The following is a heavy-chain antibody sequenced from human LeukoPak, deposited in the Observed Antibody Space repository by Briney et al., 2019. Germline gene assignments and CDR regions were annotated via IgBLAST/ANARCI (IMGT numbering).Heavy chain of an antibody. Sequence: ASVKVSCKASGYTFTSYGIIWVRQAPGQGLEWMGWISTYNGNTNYAQKLQGRVTMTTDTSTSTAYMELRSLRSDDTAVYYCAREGCSGGSCYEFDYWGQGTLVTVSS. CDR2: ISTYNGNT. CDR3: AREGCSGGSCYEFDY. V-gene: IGHV1-18*01. CDR1: GYTFTSYG. J-gene: IGHJ4*02. D-gene: IGHD2-15*01.